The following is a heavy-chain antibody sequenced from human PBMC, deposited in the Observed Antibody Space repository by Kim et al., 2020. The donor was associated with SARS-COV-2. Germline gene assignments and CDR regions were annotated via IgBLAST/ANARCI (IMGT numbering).Heavy chain of an antibody. CDR2: ISGSGDRT. CDR3: AKGYSSELHQTFQL. Sequence: GGSLRLSCAASGFTFSSYTMSWVRQAPGKGLEWVSSISGSGDRTYSADSVEGRSTISRDNHKNTLYLQMNRLRAEDTAVYYCAKGYSSELHQTFQLWGQGTLVTVSS. D-gene: IGHD6-25*01. V-gene: IGHV3-23*01. J-gene: IGHJ1*01. CDR1: GFTFSSYT.